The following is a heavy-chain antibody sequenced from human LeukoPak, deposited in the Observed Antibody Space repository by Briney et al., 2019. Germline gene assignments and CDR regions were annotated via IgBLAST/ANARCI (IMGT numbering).Heavy chain of an antibody. Sequence: GGSLRLSCAASGFTFSSYWMNWVRQAPGKGLEWVANINRDGSETYYVDSVKGRFTISRDNAKNSLYLQMSSLRAEDTAVYYCGMAMDVWGRGTTVTVSS. V-gene: IGHV3-7*03. D-gene: IGHD5-24*01. CDR2: INRDGSET. CDR1: GFTFSSYW. CDR3: GMAMDV. J-gene: IGHJ6*02.